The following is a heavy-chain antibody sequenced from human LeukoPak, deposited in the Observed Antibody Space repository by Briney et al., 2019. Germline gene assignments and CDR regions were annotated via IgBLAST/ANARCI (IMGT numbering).Heavy chain of an antibody. CDR2: ISSSSSYI. V-gene: IGHV3-21*04. J-gene: IGHJ2*01. CDR3: AKGPNWGDHWYFDL. Sequence: NSGGSLRLSCAASGFTFSSYSMNWVRQAPGKGLEWVSSISSSSSYIYYADSVKGRFTISRDNAKNTLYLQMNSLRAEDTAVYYCAKGPNWGDHWYFDLWGRGTLVTVSS. D-gene: IGHD7-27*01. CDR1: GFTFSSYS.